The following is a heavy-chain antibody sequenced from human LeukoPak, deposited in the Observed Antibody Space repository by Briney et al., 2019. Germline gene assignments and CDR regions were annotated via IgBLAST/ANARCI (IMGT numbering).Heavy chain of an antibody. Sequence: SETLSLTCAVPGGSISSGGYSWSWIRQPPGKGLEWIGYIYYSGSTNYNPSLKSRVTISVDTSKNHFSLKLSSVTAADTAVYYCARGYCSGGSCYVNALDIWGQGTMVTVSS. CDR2: IYYSGST. J-gene: IGHJ3*02. CDR3: ARGYCSGGSCYVNALDI. CDR1: GGSISSGGYS. V-gene: IGHV4-61*03. D-gene: IGHD2-15*01.